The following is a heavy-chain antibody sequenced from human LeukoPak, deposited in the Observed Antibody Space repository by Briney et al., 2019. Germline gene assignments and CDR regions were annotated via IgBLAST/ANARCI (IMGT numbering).Heavy chain of an antibody. Sequence: PGGSLRLSCAASGFTFRTYGMHWVRQAPGKGLEWVTFIRYDESDKFYADSVRGRFTISRDNSKNTLFLQLSSLRVEDTAVYYCAKRADYYDSNRALYDAFDLWGQGTMVTVSS. CDR3: AKRADYYDSNRALYDAFDL. V-gene: IGHV3-30*02. D-gene: IGHD3-16*01. CDR2: IRYDESDK. CDR1: GFTFRTYG. J-gene: IGHJ3*01.